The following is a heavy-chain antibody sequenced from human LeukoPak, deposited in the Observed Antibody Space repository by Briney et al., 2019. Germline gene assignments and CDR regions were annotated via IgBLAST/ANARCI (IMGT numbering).Heavy chain of an antibody. Sequence: PSETLSLTCAVSGYSISSGYYWGWIRQPPGKGLEWIGSIYHSGSTYYNPSLKSRVTISVDTSKSQFSLKLSSVTAADTAVYYCASSSIAARRYYYYYYMDVWGKGTTVTVSS. CDR3: ASSSIAARRYYYYYYMDV. CDR1: GYSISSGYY. D-gene: IGHD6-6*01. V-gene: IGHV4-38-2*01. CDR2: IYHSGST. J-gene: IGHJ6*03.